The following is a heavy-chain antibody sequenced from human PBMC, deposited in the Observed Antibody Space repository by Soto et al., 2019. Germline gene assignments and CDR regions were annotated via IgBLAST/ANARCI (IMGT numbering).Heavy chain of an antibody. CDR2: INPSGGST. CDR3: ARATNRIAAAGTGWFDP. J-gene: IGHJ5*02. D-gene: IGHD6-13*01. V-gene: IGHV1-46*01. CDR1: GYTFTSYY. Sequence: EASVKVSCKASGYTFTSYYMHWVRQAPGQGLEWMGIINPSGGSTSYAQKFQGRVTMTRDTSTSTVYMELSSLRSEDTAVYYCARATNRIAAAGTGWFDPWGQGTLVTVSS.